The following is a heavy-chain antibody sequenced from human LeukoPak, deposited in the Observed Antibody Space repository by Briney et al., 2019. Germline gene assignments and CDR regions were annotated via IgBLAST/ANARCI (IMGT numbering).Heavy chain of an antibody. CDR2: IYPGDSDT. Sequence: GESLKISCQGSGYSFTSYWIGWVRQMPGKGLEWMGIIYPGDSDTRYSPSFQGQVTISADKSISTAYLQWSSLKASDTAMYYSARHHNESSGYYHPFDYWGQGTLVTASS. CDR3: ARHHNESSGYYHPFDY. CDR1: GYSFTSYW. V-gene: IGHV5-51*01. D-gene: IGHD3-22*01. J-gene: IGHJ4*02.